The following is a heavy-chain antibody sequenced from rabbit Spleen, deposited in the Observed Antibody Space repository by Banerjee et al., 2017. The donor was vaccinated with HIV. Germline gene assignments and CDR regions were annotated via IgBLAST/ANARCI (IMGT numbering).Heavy chain of an antibody. CDR2: IGAGNSGTT. V-gene: IGHV1S40*01. CDR3: ARDLVTVIGWNFNL. CDR1: GLDFSSNV. D-gene: IGHD1-1*01. J-gene: IGHJ4*01. Sequence: QSVEESGGDLVKPGASLTLTCTASGLDFSSNVMCWVRQAPGKGLEWIGCIGAGNSGTTYYANWAKGRFIMSRTSSTTVFLQMTSLTAADTATYFCARDLVTVIGWNFNLWGQGTLVTVS.